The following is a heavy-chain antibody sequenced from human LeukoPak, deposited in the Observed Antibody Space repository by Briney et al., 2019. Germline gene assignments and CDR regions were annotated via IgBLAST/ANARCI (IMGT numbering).Heavy chain of an antibody. CDR3: ATAPGRWELRGWFDP. Sequence: ASVKVSCKVSGYTLTELSMHWVRQAPGKGLEWMGGFDPEDGKTIYAQKFQGRVTMTEDTSTDTAYMELSSLRSEDTAVYYCATAPGRWELRGWFDPWGQGTLVTVSS. CDR1: GYTLTELS. CDR2: FDPEDGKT. J-gene: IGHJ5*02. D-gene: IGHD1-26*01. V-gene: IGHV1-24*01.